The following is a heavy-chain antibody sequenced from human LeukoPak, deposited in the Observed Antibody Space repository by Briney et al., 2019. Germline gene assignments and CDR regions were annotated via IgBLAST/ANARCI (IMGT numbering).Heavy chain of an antibody. J-gene: IGHJ6*03. CDR3: ARDNVGPLKYMDV. CDR1: GFTFSSYS. V-gene: IGHV3-21*01. Sequence: GGTLRLSCAASGFTFSSYSMNWVRQAPGKGLEWVSSISSSSSYIYYADSVKGRFTISRDNAKNSLYLQMNSLRAEDMAAYYFARDNVGPLKYMDVWGKGNTVTVSS. CDR2: ISSSSSYI. D-gene: IGHD2-15*01.